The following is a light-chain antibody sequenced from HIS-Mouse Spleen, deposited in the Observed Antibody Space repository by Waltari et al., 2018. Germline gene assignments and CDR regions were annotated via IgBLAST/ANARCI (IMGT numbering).Light chain of an antibody. CDR3: QQRSNWPPEYT. Sequence: EIVLTQSPATLSLSPGERATLPCRASQRVSSYLAWYQQKPGQAPRLLIYDASNRATGIPARFSGSGSGTDFTLTISSLEPEDFAVYYCQQRSNWPPEYTFGQGTKLEIK. CDR1: QRVSSY. J-gene: IGKJ2*01. V-gene: IGKV3-11*01. CDR2: DAS.